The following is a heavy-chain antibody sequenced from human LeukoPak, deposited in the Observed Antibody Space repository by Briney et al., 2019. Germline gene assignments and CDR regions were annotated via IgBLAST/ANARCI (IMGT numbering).Heavy chain of an antibody. J-gene: IGHJ4*02. CDR1: GYTFTGYY. D-gene: IGHD3-22*01. V-gene: IGHV1-2*06. CDR3: ARDSDYYYDSSAWGFDY. Sequence: ASVKVSCKASGYTFTGYYMHWVRQAPGQGLEWMGRINPNSGGTNYAQKFQGRVTMTRDTSISTAYMELSRLRSDDTAVYYCARDSDYYYDSSAWGFDYWGQGTLVTVSS. CDR2: INPNSGGT.